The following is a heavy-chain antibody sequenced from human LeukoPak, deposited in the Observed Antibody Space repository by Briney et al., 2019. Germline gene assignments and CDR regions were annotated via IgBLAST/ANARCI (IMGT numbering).Heavy chain of an antibody. Sequence: ASVKVSCKASGYTFTSYGISWVRQAPGQGLEWMGWISAYNGNTNYAQKLQGRVTMTTDTSTSTAYMELRSLRSDDTAVYYCARDHCSSTSCYTGIWGQGTLVTVSS. CDR2: ISAYNGNT. V-gene: IGHV1-18*01. D-gene: IGHD2-2*02. CDR1: GYTFTSYG. J-gene: IGHJ4*02. CDR3: ARDHCSSTSCYTGI.